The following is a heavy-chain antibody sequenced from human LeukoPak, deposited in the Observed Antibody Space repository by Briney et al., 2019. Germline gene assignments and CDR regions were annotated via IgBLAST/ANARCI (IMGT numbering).Heavy chain of an antibody. CDR3: ASARYSSSWYEVSDY. CDR1: GFTFSSYA. Sequence: GGSLRLSCAASGFTFSSYAMHWVRQAPGKGLEWVAVISYDGSNKYYADSVKGRFTISRDNSKNTLYLQMNSLRAEDTAVYYCASARYSSSWYEVSDYWGQGTLVTVSS. CDR2: ISYDGSNK. D-gene: IGHD6-13*01. V-gene: IGHV3-30-3*02. J-gene: IGHJ4*02.